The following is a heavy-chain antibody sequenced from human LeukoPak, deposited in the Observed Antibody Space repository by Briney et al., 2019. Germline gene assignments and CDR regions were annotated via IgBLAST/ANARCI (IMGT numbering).Heavy chain of an antibody. Sequence: ASVKVSCKASGYTFTGYYMHWVRQAPGQGLEWMGRINPNSGGTNYAQKFQGRVTMTRDTSISTAYMGLSRLRSDDTAVYYCARGDWRDGYNYYYFDYWGQGTLVTVSS. CDR2: INPNSGGT. CDR3: ARGDWRDGYNYYYFDY. CDR1: GYTFTGYY. J-gene: IGHJ4*02. D-gene: IGHD5-24*01. V-gene: IGHV1-2*06.